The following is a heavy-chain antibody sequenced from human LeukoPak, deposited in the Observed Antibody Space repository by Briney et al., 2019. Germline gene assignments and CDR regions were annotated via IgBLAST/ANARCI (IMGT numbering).Heavy chain of an antibody. CDR2: ISSSGSTI. Sequence: GRSLRLSCVASGFTFSSSEMNWVRQAPGKGLEWVSYISSSGSTIYYADSVKGRFTISRDNAKNSLYLQMNSLRAEDTAVYYCARDGSTGASRYNWFDPWGQGTLVTVSS. CDR3: ARDGSTGASRYNWFDP. D-gene: IGHD1-1*01. CDR1: GFTFSSSE. V-gene: IGHV3-48*03. J-gene: IGHJ5*02.